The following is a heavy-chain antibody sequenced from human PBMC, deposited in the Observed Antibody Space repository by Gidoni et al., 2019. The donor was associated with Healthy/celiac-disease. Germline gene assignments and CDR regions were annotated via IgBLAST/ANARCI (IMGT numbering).Heavy chain of an antibody. CDR1: GGSISSYY. V-gene: IGHV4-59*01. Sequence: QVQLQESGPGLVKPSETLSLTCTVSGGSISSYYWSWIRQPPGKGLEWIGYIYYSGSTNYNPSLKSRVTISVDTSKNQFSLKLSSVTAADTAVYYCARAPGGGDYVYRFDPWGQGTLVTVSS. CDR2: IYYSGST. D-gene: IGHD4-17*01. CDR3: ARAPGGGDYVYRFDP. J-gene: IGHJ5*02.